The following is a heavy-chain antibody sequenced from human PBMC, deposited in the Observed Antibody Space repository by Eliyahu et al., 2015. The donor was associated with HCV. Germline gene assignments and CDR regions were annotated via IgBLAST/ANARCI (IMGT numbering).Heavy chain of an antibody. CDR2: INPNSGGT. J-gene: IGHJ6*02. Sequence: QVQLVQSGAEVKKPGASVKVSCKASGYXFTGYYMHWVRQAPGQGLEWMGRINPNSGGTNYAQKFQGRVTMTRDTSISTAYMELSRLRSDDTAVYYCARVDTMVRGVITTQYYYYYYGMDVWGQGTTVTVSS. CDR3: ARVDTMVRGVITTQYYYYYYGMDV. CDR1: GYXFTGYY. V-gene: IGHV1-2*06. D-gene: IGHD3-10*01.